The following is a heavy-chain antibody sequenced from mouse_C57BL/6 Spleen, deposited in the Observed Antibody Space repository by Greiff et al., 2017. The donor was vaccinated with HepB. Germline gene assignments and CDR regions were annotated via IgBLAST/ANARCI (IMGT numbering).Heavy chain of an antibody. D-gene: IGHD3-2*02. CDR1: GYTFTSYG. V-gene: IGHV1-81*01. CDR2: IYPRSGNT. J-gene: IGHJ2*01. Sequence: VNVVESGAELARPGASVKLSCKASGYTFTSYGISWVKQRTGQGLEWIGEIYPRSGNTYYNEKFKGKATLTADKSSSTAYMELRSLTSEDSAVYFCARRGDSSGPFDYWGQGTTLTVSS. CDR3: ARRGDSSGPFDY.